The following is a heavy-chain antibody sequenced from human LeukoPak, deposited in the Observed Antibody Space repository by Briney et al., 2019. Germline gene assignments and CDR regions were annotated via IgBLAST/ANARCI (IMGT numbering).Heavy chain of an antibody. Sequence: GASVKVSCKASGYTFTTYGISWVQQAPGQGLEWMGWISPYNGNTNYAQKLQGRVTMTTDTSTSTAYMGPRSLRSDDTAVYYCARDRAVVVAATDYWGQGTLVTVSS. CDR3: ARDRAVVVAATDY. CDR1: GYTFTTYG. D-gene: IGHD2-15*01. CDR2: ISPYNGNT. J-gene: IGHJ4*02. V-gene: IGHV1-18*01.